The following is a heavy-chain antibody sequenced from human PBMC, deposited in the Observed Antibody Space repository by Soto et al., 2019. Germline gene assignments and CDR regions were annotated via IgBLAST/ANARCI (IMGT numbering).Heavy chain of an antibody. D-gene: IGHD6-6*01. J-gene: IGHJ1*01. V-gene: IGHV1-18*01. CDR1: GYTFTSYG. Sequence: QVQLVQSGAEVKKPGASVMVSCKASGYTFTSYGISWVRQAPGQGLEWMGWISAYNGNTNYAQKLQGRVTMTTDTSTSTAYMELRSLRSDDTAVYYCARVGDPQLADPRRDFQHWGQGTLVTVSS. CDR3: ARVGDPQLADPRRDFQH. CDR2: ISAYNGNT.